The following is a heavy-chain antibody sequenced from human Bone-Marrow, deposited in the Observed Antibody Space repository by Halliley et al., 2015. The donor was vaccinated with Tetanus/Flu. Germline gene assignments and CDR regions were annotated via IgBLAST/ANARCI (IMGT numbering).Heavy chain of an antibody. D-gene: IGHD1-26*01. CDR1: GFTSKNAW. CDR3: TTDRGSTIHDAFDI. Sequence: CAASGFTSKNAWMTWVRQAPGKGLEWVGRIKSNTDGGTADYAAPVKGRFTISRDDSINTLYLQMDSLKTEDTAVYHCTTDRGSTIHDAFDIWDQGTMVTVSS. J-gene: IGHJ3*02. CDR2: IKSNTDGGTA. V-gene: IGHV3-15*01.